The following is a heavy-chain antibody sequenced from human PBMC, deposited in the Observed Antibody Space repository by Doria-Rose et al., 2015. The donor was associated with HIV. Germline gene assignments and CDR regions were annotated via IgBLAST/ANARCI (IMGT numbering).Heavy chain of an antibody. J-gene: IGHJ6*02. CDR2: IGWDGGNK. D-gene: IGHD3-9*01. Sequence: VQLVQSGGGLVQPGGSLRLSCAASGFSFDRFDIHWVRQAPGKGLEWVAGIGWDGGNKGYADSVKGRFIISRDNAKSSLYLEMNSLRLEDTAFYYCATIPDLLTGYSPYYHGVDVWGQGTTVTVSS. CDR3: ATIPDLLTGYSPYYHGVDV. V-gene: IGHV3-9*01. CDR1: GFSFDRFD.